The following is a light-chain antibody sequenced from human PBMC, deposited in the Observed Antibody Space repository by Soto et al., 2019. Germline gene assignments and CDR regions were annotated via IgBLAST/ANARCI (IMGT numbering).Light chain of an antibody. J-gene: IGLJ1*01. CDR2: EVN. CDR3: NSYSGSNNFVV. V-gene: IGLV2-8*01. CDR1: SSDVGGYDY. Sequence: QSVLTQPPSASGSPGQSVTISCTGTSSDVGGYDYVSWYQRHPGKAPELIIYEVNKRPSGVPDRFSGSKSGNTASLTVSGLQAEDEADYYCNSYSGSNNFVVFGTGTKVTVL.